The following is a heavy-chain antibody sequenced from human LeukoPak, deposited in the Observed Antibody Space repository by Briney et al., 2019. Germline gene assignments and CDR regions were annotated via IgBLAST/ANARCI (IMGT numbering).Heavy chain of an antibody. Sequence: LPGGSLRLSCVGSGFTFSDYWMSWVRQAPGKGREWVANIKQDGSEKDYVDALKGRFTISRDNAKNSLYLQMNSLRAEDTAVYYCARWLELMRNFDWWGQGTLVTVSS. CDR1: GFTFSDYW. J-gene: IGHJ4*02. CDR3: ARWLELMRNFDW. D-gene: IGHD5-24*01. V-gene: IGHV3-7*01. CDR2: IKQDGSEK.